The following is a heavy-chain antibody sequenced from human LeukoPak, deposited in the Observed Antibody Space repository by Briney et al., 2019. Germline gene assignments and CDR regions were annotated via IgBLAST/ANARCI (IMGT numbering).Heavy chain of an antibody. V-gene: IGHV3-7*04. CDR1: GFAFSSYW. Sequence: PGGSLRLSCAASGFAFSSYWMSWVRQAPGKGLEWVAAIKGDESEIYYVDSVKGRFTISRDNAKNSLYLQMNSLRAEDTAVYYCARGNAFEIWGQGTMVTVSS. CDR2: IKGDESEI. J-gene: IGHJ3*02. CDR3: ARGNAFEI.